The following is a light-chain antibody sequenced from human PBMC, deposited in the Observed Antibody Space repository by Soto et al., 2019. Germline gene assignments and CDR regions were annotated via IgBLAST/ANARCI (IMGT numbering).Light chain of an antibody. V-gene: IGKV1D-12*01. CDR3: QQANSFPLT. CDR2: TTS. Sequence: DIQMTQSPSSVSASVGDRVTITCRASQGINNWLAWYQQKPGKAPKLLIYTTSSLQSGVTSRFSVSGSGTYFTLTISSLQPEDFATYYCQQANSFPLTFGGGTKVEIK. CDR1: QGINNW. J-gene: IGKJ4*01.